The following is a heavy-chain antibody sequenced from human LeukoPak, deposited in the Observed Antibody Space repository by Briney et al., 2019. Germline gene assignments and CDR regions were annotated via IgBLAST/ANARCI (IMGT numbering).Heavy chain of an antibody. J-gene: IGHJ2*01. Sequence: GRSLRLSCAASGFTFSDDSMHWVRQAPGKGLEWVAVISYDGSNEYYADSVKGRFTISRDNSKNTLYLQMNSLRAEDTAVYYCAKGRPGAYWYFDLWGRGTLVTVFS. CDR3: AKGRPGAYWYFDL. CDR2: ISYDGSNE. CDR1: GFTFSDDS. V-gene: IGHV3-30-3*01.